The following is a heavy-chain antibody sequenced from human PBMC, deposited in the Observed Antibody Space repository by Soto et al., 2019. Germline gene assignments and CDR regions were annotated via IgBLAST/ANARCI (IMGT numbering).Heavy chain of an antibody. Sequence: PSETLSLTCTVSGGSISSGDYYWTWIRQPPGKGLEWIGYIYYSGSTYYNPSLKSRVTMSVDTSKSQFSLKLSSVTAADTAVYYRARTQSRNWSDSWGQGTL. CDR2: IYYSGST. V-gene: IGHV4-30-4*01. D-gene: IGHD6-13*01. J-gene: IGHJ5*01. CDR3: ARTQSRNWSDS. CDR1: GGSISSGDYY.